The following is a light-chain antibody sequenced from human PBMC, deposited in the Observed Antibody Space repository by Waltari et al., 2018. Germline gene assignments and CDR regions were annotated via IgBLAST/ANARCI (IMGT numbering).Light chain of an antibody. CDR1: QSISTY. CDR2: AAY. V-gene: IGKV1-39*01. CDR3: QQGYSTPPRLT. Sequence: DIQLTQSPSSLSASVGDRVTITCRASQSISTYLSWYQQKPGKAPKLLIYAAYRLHSGVPSRFSGSGSWTDVTLTISSLQPEEFATYYCQQGYSTPPRLTFGGGTKVEI. J-gene: IGKJ4*01.